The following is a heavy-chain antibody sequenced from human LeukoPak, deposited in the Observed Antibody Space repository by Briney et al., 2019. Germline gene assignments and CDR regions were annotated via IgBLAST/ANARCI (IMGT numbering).Heavy chain of an antibody. D-gene: IGHD3-10*01. CDR2: ISYDGSNK. CDR1: GFTFSSYA. CDR3: AREKIYYGSGSLDY. J-gene: IGHJ4*02. Sequence: PGGSLRLSCAASGFTFSSYAMHWVRQAPGKGLEWVAVISYDGSNKYYADSVKGRFTISRDNSKNTLYLQVNSLRAEDTAVYYCAREKIYYGSGSLDYWGQGTLVTVSS. V-gene: IGHV3-30*04.